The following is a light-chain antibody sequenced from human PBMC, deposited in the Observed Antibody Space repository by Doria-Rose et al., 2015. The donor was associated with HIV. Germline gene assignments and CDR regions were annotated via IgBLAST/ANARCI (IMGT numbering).Light chain of an antibody. V-gene: IGKV3-20*01. CDR2: DGS. Sequence: DIVLTQSPGTLSLSPGERATLSCWASQSFSSTYLAWYQQKPGQAPSLFIYDGSARATGIPDRFSASGSGTDFTLTINRLEPEDFALYYCHQYGTSWTFGQGTKVEI. J-gene: IGKJ1*01. CDR1: QSFSSTY. CDR3: HQYGTSWT.